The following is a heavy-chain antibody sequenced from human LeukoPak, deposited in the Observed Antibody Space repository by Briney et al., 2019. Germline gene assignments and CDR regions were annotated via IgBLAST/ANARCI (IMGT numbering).Heavy chain of an antibody. CDR1: GGSISSYY. Sequence: SETLSLTCTVSGGSISSYYWSWIRQPAGKGLEWIGRIYTSGSTNYNPSLKSRVTMSVDTSKNQFSLKLSSVTAADTAVYYCARVAGVIGYYYMDVWGKGTTVTVSS. CDR2: IYTSGST. J-gene: IGHJ6*03. D-gene: IGHD4-23*01. V-gene: IGHV4-4*07. CDR3: ARVAGVIGYYYMDV.